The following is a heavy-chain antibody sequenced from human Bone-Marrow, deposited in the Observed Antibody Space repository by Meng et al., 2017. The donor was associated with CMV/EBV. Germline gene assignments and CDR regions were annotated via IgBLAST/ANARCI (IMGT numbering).Heavy chain of an antibody. CDR1: GFTYDDFG. J-gene: IGHJ4*02. CDR3: ARVGQRGMEEAGTTDY. V-gene: IGHV3-20*04. CDR2: IDWSGGRT. Sequence: GGSLRLSCAASGFTYDDFGMTWVRQTPGKGLEWVAGIDWSGGRTGYADSVKGRITISRDNAKNSLYLQMSSLRADDSALYYCARVGQRGMEEAGTTDYWGQGDLVNVDS. D-gene: IGHD1-1*01.